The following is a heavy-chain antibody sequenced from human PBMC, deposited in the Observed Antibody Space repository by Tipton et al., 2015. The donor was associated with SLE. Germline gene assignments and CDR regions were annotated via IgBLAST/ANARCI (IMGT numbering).Heavy chain of an antibody. CDR1: GGSISSGDYY. CDR2: INHSGST. Sequence: TLSLTCTVSGGSISSGDYYWSWIRQPPGKGLEWIGEINHSGSTNYNPSLKSRVTISVDTSKNQFSLKLSSVTAADTAVYYCARDDHSYWGQGTLVTVSS. J-gene: IGHJ4*02. V-gene: IGHV4-30-4*01. CDR3: ARDDHSY.